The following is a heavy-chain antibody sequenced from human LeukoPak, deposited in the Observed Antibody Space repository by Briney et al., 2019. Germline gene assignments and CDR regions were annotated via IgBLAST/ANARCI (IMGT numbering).Heavy chain of an antibody. Sequence: GGSLRLSCAASGFTFSSHGMNWVRQAPGKGLEWVSYISSSSSTIYYADSVKGRFTISRDNAKNSLYLQMNSLRAEDTAVYYCARDRAYYDFWSGYYSDYWGQGTLVTVSS. D-gene: IGHD3-3*01. J-gene: IGHJ4*02. CDR1: GFTFSSHG. CDR3: ARDRAYYDFWSGYYSDY. CDR2: ISSSSSTI. V-gene: IGHV3-48*01.